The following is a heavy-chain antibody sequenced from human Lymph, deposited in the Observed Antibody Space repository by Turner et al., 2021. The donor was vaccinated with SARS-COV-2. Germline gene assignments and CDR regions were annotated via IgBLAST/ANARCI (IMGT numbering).Heavy chain of an antibody. CDR3: ARGVPEFDS. V-gene: IGHV3-30*04. Sequence: QVQLVESGGAVVQPVRSLRLSCAASGFTFSSYVMHWVRQAPGKGLEWVAVISYDGSNKYYADSVKGRFTISRDYSKNTLYLQMNSLRAEDTAIYYCARGVPEFDSWGQGTLVTVSS. CDR1: GFTFSSYV. J-gene: IGHJ5*01. CDR2: ISYDGSNK. D-gene: IGHD2-2*01.